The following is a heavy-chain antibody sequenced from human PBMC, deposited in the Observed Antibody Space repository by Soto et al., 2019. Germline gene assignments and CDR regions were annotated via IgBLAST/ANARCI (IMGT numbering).Heavy chain of an antibody. Sequence: EVQLVESGGGLVKPGGSLRLSCAASGFTFSNHSMNWVRQAPGKGLEWVASITTSSSSIYFADSLKGRFTISRDNAKNSLFLQMNSLRAEDTAVYYCARSMSGFSYGKSDYWGQGTLVIVSS. CDR1: GFTFSNHS. CDR3: ARSMSGFSYGKSDY. V-gene: IGHV3-21*02. J-gene: IGHJ4*02. CDR2: ITTSSSSI. D-gene: IGHD5-18*01.